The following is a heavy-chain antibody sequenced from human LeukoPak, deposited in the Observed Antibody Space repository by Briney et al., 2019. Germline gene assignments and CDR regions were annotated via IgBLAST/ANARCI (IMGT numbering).Heavy chain of an antibody. CDR1: ASTFRSYG. D-gene: IGHD6-19*01. J-gene: IGHJ4*02. V-gene: IGHV3-7*01. CDR2: IKQDGSAK. CDR3: ASPAWGGQWLAQDFDY. Sequence: GGPLRLSFAASASTFRSYGMSWVGQAPGKGLEGLANIKQDGSAKYYVDSVKGRFTISRDNAKSSLYLQMNSLRAEDRAVHYCASPAWGGQWLAQDFDYWGQGTLVTVSS.